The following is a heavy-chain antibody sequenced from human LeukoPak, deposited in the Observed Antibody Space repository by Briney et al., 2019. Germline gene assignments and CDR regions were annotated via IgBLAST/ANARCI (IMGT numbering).Heavy chain of an antibody. CDR2: IYYSGST. Sequence: PSETLSLTCTVSGGSISSSSYYWGWIRQPPGKGLEWIGSIYYSGSTYYNPSLKSRVTISVDTSKNQFSLKLSSVTAADTAVYYCARQHPGGYYYGSGSTRFDYWGQGTLVTVSS. J-gene: IGHJ4*02. D-gene: IGHD3-10*01. CDR3: ARQHPGGYYYGSGSTRFDY. V-gene: IGHV4-39*01. CDR1: GGSISSSSYY.